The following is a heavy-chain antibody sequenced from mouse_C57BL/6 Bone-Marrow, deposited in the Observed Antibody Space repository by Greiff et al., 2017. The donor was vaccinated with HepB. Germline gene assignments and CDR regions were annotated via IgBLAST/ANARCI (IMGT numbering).Heavy chain of an antibody. J-gene: IGHJ4*01. Sequence: QVQLKQPGAELVKPGASVKLSCKASGYTFTSYWVHWVKQRPGRGLEWIGRIDPNSGGTKYNEKFKSKATLTVDKPSSTAYMQLSSLTSEDSAVYYCARFLRYYAMDYWGQGTSVTVSS. CDR2: IDPNSGGT. CDR1: GYTFTSYW. D-gene: IGHD1-1*01. CDR3: ARFLRYYAMDY. V-gene: IGHV1-72*01.